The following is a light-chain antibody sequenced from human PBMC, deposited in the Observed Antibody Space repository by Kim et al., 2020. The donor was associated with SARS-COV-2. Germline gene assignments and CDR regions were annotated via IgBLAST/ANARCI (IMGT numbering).Light chain of an antibody. J-gene: IGLJ2*01. CDR2: EDT. CDR1: SSDVGSYSL. Sequence: QSALTQPASVSGSPGQSITISCAGTSSDVGSYSLVSWYQQYPGKVPTAIIYEDTKRPSGVSNRFSGSKSGNTASLTISGLQADDEAIYFCCSYAGDATVVFGGGTHLTVL. CDR3: CSYAGDATVV. V-gene: IGLV2-23*01.